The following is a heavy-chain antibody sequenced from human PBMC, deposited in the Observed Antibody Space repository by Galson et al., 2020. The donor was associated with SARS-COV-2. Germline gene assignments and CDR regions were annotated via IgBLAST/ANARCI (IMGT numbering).Heavy chain of an antibody. J-gene: IGHJ3*02. CDR2: ISYSGIT. D-gene: IGHD2-2*01. V-gene: IGHV4-59*01. CDR1: GGSISTYY. Sequence: SETLSLTCTVSGGSISTYYWSWVRQPPGKGLEWIGYISYSGITNYNPSLKSRVSITVDTSKNQFSLNLSSVTAADTAVYYCARTLLLWGDAFDIWGQGTMVTVSS. CDR3: ARTLLLWGDAFDI.